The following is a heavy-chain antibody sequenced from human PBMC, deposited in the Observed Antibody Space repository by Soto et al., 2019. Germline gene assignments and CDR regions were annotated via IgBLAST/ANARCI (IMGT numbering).Heavy chain of an antibody. CDR3: GRPGPAVGATGPLDY. CDR1: GFTFSDYA. Sequence: EVQLVESGGGLVKPGGSLRLSCAAFGFTFSDYAMSWVRQAPGKGLEWVSSINTNSYYIYYGDSVKGRFTTSRDNDQNSLYLQMNSLRVEDTAVYYYGRPGPAVGATGPLDYWGQGTLVIVSS. CDR2: INTNSYYI. D-gene: IGHD1-26*01. V-gene: IGHV3-21*01. J-gene: IGHJ4*02.